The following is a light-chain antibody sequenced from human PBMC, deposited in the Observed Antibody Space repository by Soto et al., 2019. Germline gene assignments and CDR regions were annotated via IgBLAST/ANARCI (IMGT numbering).Light chain of an antibody. Sequence: QSVLTQPPSASGTPGQRVTISCSGSNSNIGSKYVYWYQQLPGTAPKLLLYRNNQRPSGVPDRFSGSKSGTSASLAISGLRSEDGADYYCAAWDNSLVGGPAFGGGTKVTVL. J-gene: IGLJ2*01. V-gene: IGLV1-47*01. CDR3: AAWDNSLVGGPA. CDR2: RNN. CDR1: NSNIGSKY.